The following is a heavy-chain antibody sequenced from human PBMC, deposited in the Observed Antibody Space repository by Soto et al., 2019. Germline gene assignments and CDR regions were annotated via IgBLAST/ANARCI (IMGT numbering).Heavy chain of an antibody. Sequence: GGSLRLSCAASGCTFSSYSMNWVRQAPGKGPEWISYIGPSHNDIGYAASVKGRFTISRDNAKNKLYLQMSSLRAGDTAVYYCTDPFAVDIVSWGPGTLVTVSS. CDR1: GCTFSSYS. D-gene: IGHD5-12*01. V-gene: IGHV3-21*05. CDR3: TDPFAVDIVS. J-gene: IGHJ5*02. CDR2: IGPSHNDI.